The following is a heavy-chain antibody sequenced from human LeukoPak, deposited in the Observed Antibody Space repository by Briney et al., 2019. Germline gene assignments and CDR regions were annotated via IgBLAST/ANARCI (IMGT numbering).Heavy chain of an antibody. Sequence: GGSLRLSCAASGFTFDDYAMHWVRQAPGKGLEWVSGISWNSGSIGYAVSVKGRFTISRDNAKNSLYLQMNSLRAEDTALYYCAKDSAAAGTNFDYWGQGTLVTVSS. CDR1: GFTFDDYA. CDR2: ISWNSGSI. D-gene: IGHD6-13*01. J-gene: IGHJ4*02. CDR3: AKDSAAAGTNFDY. V-gene: IGHV3-9*01.